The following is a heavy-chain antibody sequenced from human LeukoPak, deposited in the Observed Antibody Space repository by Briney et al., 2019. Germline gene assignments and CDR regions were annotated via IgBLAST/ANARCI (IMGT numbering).Heavy chain of an antibody. V-gene: IGHV1-18*01. Sequence: ASVKVSCKASGYTFTSYGISWVRQAPGQGLEWTGWISAYNGNTNYAQKLQGRVTMTTDTSTSTAYMELRSLRSDDTAVYYCARPYHAYDSSGYYFDYWGQGTLVTVSS. CDR2: ISAYNGNT. J-gene: IGHJ4*02. CDR1: GYTFTSYG. CDR3: ARPYHAYDSSGYYFDY. D-gene: IGHD3-22*01.